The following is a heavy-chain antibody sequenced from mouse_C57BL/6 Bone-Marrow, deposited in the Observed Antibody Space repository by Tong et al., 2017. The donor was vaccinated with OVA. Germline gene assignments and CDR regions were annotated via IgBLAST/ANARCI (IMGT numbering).Heavy chain of an antibody. Sequence: EVQLHDSGGDLVKPGGSLKLSCAASGFTFSSYGMSWVRQTPDKRLEWVATISSGGSYTYYPDSVKGRFTISRDNAKDNLYLQMSSLRSEDTALYYCARSCTRVHYSYTRGQGITNAVAS. CDR1: GFTFSSYG. D-gene: IGHD2-12*01. CDR3: ARSCTRVHYSYT. J-gene: IGHJ2*01. CDR2: ISSGGSYT. V-gene: IGHV5-6*01.